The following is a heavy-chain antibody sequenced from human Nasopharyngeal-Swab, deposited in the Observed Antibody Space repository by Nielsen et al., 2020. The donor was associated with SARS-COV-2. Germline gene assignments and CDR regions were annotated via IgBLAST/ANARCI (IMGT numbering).Heavy chain of an antibody. CDR1: GFTVSSNY. CDR2: IKQDGSEK. J-gene: IGHJ4*02. D-gene: IGHD6-13*01. Sequence: GESLKISCAASGFTVSSNYMSWVRQAPGKGLEWVANIKQDGSEKYYVDSVKGRFTISRDNAKNSLYLQMNSLRAEDTAVYYCARFTRTAAAKYYFDYWGQGTLVTVSS. CDR3: ARFTRTAAAKYYFDY. V-gene: IGHV3-7*01.